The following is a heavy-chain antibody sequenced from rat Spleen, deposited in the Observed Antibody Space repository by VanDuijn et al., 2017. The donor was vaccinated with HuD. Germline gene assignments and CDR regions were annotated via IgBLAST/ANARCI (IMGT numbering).Heavy chain of an antibody. CDR2: ISYDGSST. J-gene: IGHJ3*01. Sequence: EVQLVESGGGLVQPGRSLKLSCAASGFTFSNYGMAWVRQAPTKGLEGVATISYDGSSTYYRDSVKGRFTISRDNAKSILYLQLDSPRSEDTATYYCVVGEYSDKSYSWFSYWGQGTLVTVSS. D-gene: IGHD1-11*01. V-gene: IGHV5-29*01. CDR1: GFTFSNYG. CDR3: VVGEYSDKSYSWFSY.